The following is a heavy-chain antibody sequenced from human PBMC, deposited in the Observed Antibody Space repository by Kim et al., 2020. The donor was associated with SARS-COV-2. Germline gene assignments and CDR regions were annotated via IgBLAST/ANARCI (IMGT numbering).Heavy chain of an antibody. Sequence: SETLSLTCAVYGGSFSGYYWSWIRQPPGKGLEWIGEINHSGSTNYNPSLKSRVTISVDTSKNQFSLKLSSVTAADTAVYYCARAPISHYYYGMDVWGQGTTVTVSS. V-gene: IGHV4-34*01. CDR1: GGSFSGYY. J-gene: IGHJ6*02. D-gene: IGHD3-3*01. CDR2: INHSGST. CDR3: ARAPISHYYYGMDV.